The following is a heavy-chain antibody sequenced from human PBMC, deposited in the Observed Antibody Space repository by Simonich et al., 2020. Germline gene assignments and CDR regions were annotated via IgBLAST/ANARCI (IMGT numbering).Heavy chain of an antibody. D-gene: IGHD5-12*01. J-gene: IGHJ4*02. CDR1: GGSISSYY. CDR2: IYYSGST. Sequence: QVQLQESGPGLVKPSETLSLTCTVSGGSISSYYWSWIRQPPGKGLEWIGYIYYSGSTNYNPSLKSRDTISVDTSKNQFSLKQSSVTAADTAVYYCARHDRWLQFYFDYWGQGTLVTVSS. CDR3: ARHDRWLQFYFDY. V-gene: IGHV4-59*08.